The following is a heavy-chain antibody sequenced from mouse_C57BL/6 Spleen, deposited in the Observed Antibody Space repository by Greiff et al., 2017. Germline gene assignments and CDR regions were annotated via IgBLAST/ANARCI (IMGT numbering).Heavy chain of an antibody. CDR3: ARHGYYSNYEGADAMDY. V-gene: IGHV2-6-1*01. D-gene: IGHD2-5*01. Sequence: VKLVESGPGLVAPSQSLSITCTVSGFSLTSYGVHWVRQPPGKGLEWLVVIWSDGSTTYNSALKSRLSISKDNSKSQVFLKMNSLQTDDTAMYYCARHGYYSNYEGADAMDYWGQGTSVTVSS. CDR2: IWSDGST. J-gene: IGHJ4*01. CDR1: GFSLTSYG.